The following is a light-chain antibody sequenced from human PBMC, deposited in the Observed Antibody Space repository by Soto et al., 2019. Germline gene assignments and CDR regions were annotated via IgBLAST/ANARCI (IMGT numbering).Light chain of an antibody. Sequence: QSALTQPPSASGTPGQRVTISCSGSSSNIGSNTVNWYQQLPGTAPKLLIYSNNQRPSGVPDRFSGSKSGTSASLAISGLQSEDEADYYCAAWDDSLVFGGGTKVTVL. V-gene: IGLV1-44*01. CDR1: SSNIGSNT. CDR3: AAWDDSLV. J-gene: IGLJ3*02. CDR2: SNN.